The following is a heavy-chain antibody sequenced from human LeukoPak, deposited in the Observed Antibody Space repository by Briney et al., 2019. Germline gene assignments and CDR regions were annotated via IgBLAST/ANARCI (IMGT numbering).Heavy chain of an antibody. CDR1: GGSISSYY. J-gene: IGHJ4*02. V-gene: IGHV4-59*08. CDR3: ARTIVATSAIDY. CDR2: IYYSGST. D-gene: IGHD5-12*01. Sequence: SETLSLTCTVSGGSISSYYWSWIRQPPGKGLEWGGYIYYSGSTNYNPSLKSRVTISVDTSKNQFSLKLSSVTAADTAVYYCARTIVATSAIDYWGQGTLVTVSS.